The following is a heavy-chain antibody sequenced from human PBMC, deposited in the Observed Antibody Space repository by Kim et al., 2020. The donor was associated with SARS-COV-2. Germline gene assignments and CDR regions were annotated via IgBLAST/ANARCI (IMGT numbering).Heavy chain of an antibody. V-gene: IGHV3-48*04. CDR2: ISSSSSTI. D-gene: IGHD3-10*01. CDR1: GFTFSSYS. Sequence: GGSLRLSCAASGFTFSSYSMNWVRQAPGKGPEWVSYISSSSSTIYYADSVKGRFTISRDNAKNSLYLQMNSLRAEDTAVYYCAREGAGGSGGQLYYYYYGMDVWGQGTTVTVSS. J-gene: IGHJ6*02. CDR3: AREGAGGSGGQLYYYYYGMDV.